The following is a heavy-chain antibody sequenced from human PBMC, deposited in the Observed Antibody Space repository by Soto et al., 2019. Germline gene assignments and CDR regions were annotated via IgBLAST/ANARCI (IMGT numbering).Heavy chain of an antibody. CDR1: GYTFTSYG. V-gene: IGHV1-18*01. Sequence: QVHLVQSGAEVKKPGASVKVSCKASGYTFTSYGITWVRQAPGQGLEWMGWISAHNGNTDYAQKLQGRVIVTRDTSTSTAYMELRSLRSDDRAVYYCARGRSGDYWGQGALVTVSS. CDR2: ISAHNGNT. J-gene: IGHJ4*02. CDR3: ARGRSGDY.